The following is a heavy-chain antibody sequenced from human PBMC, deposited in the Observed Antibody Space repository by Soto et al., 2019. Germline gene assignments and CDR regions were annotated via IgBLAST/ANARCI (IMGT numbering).Heavy chain of an antibody. CDR1: GFTFSGYA. J-gene: IGHJ1*01. CDR3: AGNYGDEYFQR. V-gene: IGHV3-23*01. CDR2: ISGSGGST. D-gene: IGHD4-17*01. Sequence: PGGSLRLSCAASGFTFSGYAMNWVRQAPGKGLEWVSAISGSGGSTYYADSVKGRFTISRDNSKNTLYLQMNSLRAEDTAVYYCAGNYGDEYFQRWGQGTLVTVSS.